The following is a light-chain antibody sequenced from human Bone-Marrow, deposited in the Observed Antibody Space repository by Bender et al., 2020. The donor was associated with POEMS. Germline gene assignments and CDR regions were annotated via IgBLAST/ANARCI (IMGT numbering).Light chain of an antibody. J-gene: IGLJ3*02. CDR2: EDR. Sequence: SYELTQPPSVSVSPGQTARITCSGDALSKKYVYWYQQKSGQAPVLVIYEDRRRPSGIPERFSGSNSGAMATLTISGAQVEDDADYYCYSTDTSGNQRVFGGGTRVTIL. CDR1: ALSKKY. V-gene: IGLV3-10*01. CDR3: YSTDTSGNQRV.